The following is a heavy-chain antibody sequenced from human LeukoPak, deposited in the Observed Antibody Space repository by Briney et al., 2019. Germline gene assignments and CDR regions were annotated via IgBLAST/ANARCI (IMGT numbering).Heavy chain of an antibody. CDR3: ARHSYYYDSSGYYYFDY. J-gene: IGHJ4*02. V-gene: IGHV4-61*08. Sequence: SETLSLTCAVSGGSISSGGYAWSWIRQPPGKSLEWIGYIYNSGSTNYNPSLKSRVTISVDTSKNQFSLKLSSVTAADTAVYYCARHSYYYDSSGYYYFDYWGQGTLVTVSS. D-gene: IGHD3-22*01. CDR1: GGSISSGGYA. CDR2: IYNSGST.